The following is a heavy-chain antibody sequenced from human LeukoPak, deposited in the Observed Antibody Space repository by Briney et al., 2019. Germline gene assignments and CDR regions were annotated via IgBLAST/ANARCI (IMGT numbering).Heavy chain of an antibody. CDR1: GGSISSSTYY. V-gene: IGHV4-39*01. CDR3: ARHVTEYSGSYYYLDY. J-gene: IGHJ4*02. Sequence: PSETLSLTCTVSGGSISSSTYYWGWVRQPPGKGLEWIVTIYYSGSTYYNTSLKSRVTISVDTSKNQFSLNLSSVTAADTAVYYCARHVTEYSGSYYYLDYWGQGTLVTVSS. CDR2: IYYSGST. D-gene: IGHD1-26*01.